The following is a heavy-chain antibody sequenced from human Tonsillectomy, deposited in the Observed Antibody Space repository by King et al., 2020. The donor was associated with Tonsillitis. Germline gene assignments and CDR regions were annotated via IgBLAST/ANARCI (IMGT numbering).Heavy chain of an antibody. CDR2: INPNSGDT. J-gene: IGHJ5*02. V-gene: IGHV1-2*02. CDR1: GYTFTDYY. CDR3: ARAAGWFDP. Sequence: VQLVESGAEVKKPGASVKVSCEAAGYTFTDYYMHWVRQAPGQGLEWMGWINPNSGDTNSAQKFQGRVTMTRDTSITTAYMELSRLRSDDTAVYYWARAAGWFDPWGQGTLVTVSS.